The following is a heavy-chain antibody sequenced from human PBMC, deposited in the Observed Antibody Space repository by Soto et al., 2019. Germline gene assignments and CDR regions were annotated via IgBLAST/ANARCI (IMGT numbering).Heavy chain of an antibody. D-gene: IGHD6-19*01. V-gene: IGHV1-69*13. CDR2: IMPIFGGP. CDR3: ASSLRMAGIGNYYYGMDV. J-gene: IGHJ6*02. CDR1: GGIFSDFS. Sequence: SVKVSCKASGGIFSDFSFIWVRQAPGQGFEWMGGIMPIFGGPDYAQRFRGRVTITADEVTRTAFMELRGLTSEDTATYYCASSLRMAGIGNYYYGMDVWGQGTTVTVS.